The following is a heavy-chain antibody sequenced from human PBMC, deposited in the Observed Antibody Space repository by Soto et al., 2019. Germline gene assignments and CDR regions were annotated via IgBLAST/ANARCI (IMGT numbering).Heavy chain of an antibody. D-gene: IGHD3-10*01. CDR2: IYYSGST. J-gene: IGHJ6*02. V-gene: IGHV4-30-4*01. CDR1: GGSISSGDYY. CDR3: ARAMVRGVIRYYYYGMDV. Sequence: KSSETLSLTCTVSGGSISSGDYYWSWIRQPPGKGLEWIGYIYYSGSTYYNPSLKSRVTISVDTSKNQFSLKLSSVTAADTAVYYCARAMVRGVIRYYYYGMDVWRQGTTVTVSS.